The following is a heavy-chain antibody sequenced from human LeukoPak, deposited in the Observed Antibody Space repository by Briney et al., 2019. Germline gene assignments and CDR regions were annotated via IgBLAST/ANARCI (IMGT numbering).Heavy chain of an antibody. CDR1: DSCVRSRFSY. CDR3: ASAATFSVEY. J-gene: IGHJ4*01. CDR2: LYYSGST. D-gene: IGHD2-15*01. V-gene: IGHV4-39*01. Sequence: SPTLAITYTGADSCVRSRFSYGGWNRLPPNRDTEWIGSLYYSGSTYYNASAKSRVTMSVDTSKNQFSLNLSSVTAADTAVFFCASAATFSVEYWGHGTLVTVS.